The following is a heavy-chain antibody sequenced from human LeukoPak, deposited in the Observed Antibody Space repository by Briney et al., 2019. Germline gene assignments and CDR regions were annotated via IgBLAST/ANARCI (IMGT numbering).Heavy chain of an antibody. Sequence: GGSLRLSCAASGFTFSSYGMHWVRQAPGKGLEWVAVIWYDGSNKYYADSVKGRFTISRDNSKNTLYLQMNSLRAEDTAVYYCARGGKGSSGYTDYWGQGTLVTVSS. CDR1: GFTFSSYG. CDR3: ARGGKGSSGYTDY. CDR2: IWYDGSNK. V-gene: IGHV3-33*01. D-gene: IGHD3-22*01. J-gene: IGHJ4*02.